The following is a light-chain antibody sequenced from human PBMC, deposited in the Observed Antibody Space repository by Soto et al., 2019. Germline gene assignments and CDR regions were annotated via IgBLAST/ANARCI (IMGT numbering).Light chain of an antibody. CDR3: QQRSKWPIT. J-gene: IGKJ5*01. CDR1: QTVSSIY. Sequence: TQSTGTLSLSAGERATLSCRASQTVSSIYLAWYQQKPGQPPRLLIYDASNRATGIPARFSGSGSGTDFTLTISSLEPEDFAVYYCQQRSKWPITFGQGTRLEIK. V-gene: IGKV3D-20*02. CDR2: DAS.